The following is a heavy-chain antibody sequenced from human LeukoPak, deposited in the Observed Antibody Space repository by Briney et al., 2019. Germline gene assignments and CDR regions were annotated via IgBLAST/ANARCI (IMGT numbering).Heavy chain of an antibody. CDR3: AKTSGYLVDYYYYYMDV. Sequence: GGSLRLSCAASGFTFSSYGMHWVRQAPGKGLEWVSSISSSSSYIYYADSVKGRFTISRDNSENTLYLQMNSLRAEDTAVYYCAKTSGYLVDYYYYYMDVWGKGTTVTISS. CDR2: ISSSSSYI. CDR1: GFTFSSYG. V-gene: IGHV3-21*04. D-gene: IGHD5-12*01. J-gene: IGHJ6*03.